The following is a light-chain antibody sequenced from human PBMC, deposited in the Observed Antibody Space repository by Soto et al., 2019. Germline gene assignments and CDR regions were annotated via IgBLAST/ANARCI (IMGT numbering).Light chain of an antibody. CDR2: AAS. J-gene: IGKJ1*01. CDR3: QQSYSTPWT. V-gene: IGKV1-39*01. CDR1: QSISSN. Sequence: DIQLTQSPSFLSASVGDRVTITCRASQSISSNLNWYQQKPGKAPNVLIYAASSLQSGVPSRFSGSGSGTDFTLTISSLQPEDSATYYCQQSYSTPWTFGQGTKVDIK.